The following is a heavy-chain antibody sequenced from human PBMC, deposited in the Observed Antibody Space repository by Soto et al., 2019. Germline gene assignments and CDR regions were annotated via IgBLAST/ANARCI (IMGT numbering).Heavy chain of an antibody. CDR2: IWYDGSKE. D-gene: IGHD6-19*01. V-gene: IGHV3-33*08. Sequence: QEQLAESGGSVVQPGTSLRLSCTASGFTFSSFGMNWVRQAPGKGLEWVALIWYDGSKEYYADSVKGRFTISRDDSKNTLYLQMDSLRAEDTAVYYCTREGTFGSGSNEAWFDPWGQGTLVTVSS. CDR3: TREGTFGSGSNEAWFDP. CDR1: GFTFSSFG. J-gene: IGHJ5*02.